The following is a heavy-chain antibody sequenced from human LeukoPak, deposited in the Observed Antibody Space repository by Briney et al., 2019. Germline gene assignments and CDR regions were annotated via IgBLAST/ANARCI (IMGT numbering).Heavy chain of an antibody. CDR3: ARNYYDSSGPHWYFDL. CDR1: GVSISSYY. J-gene: IGHJ2*01. Sequence: PSETLSLTCTVSGVSISSYYWSWIRQPPGKGLEWIGYIYYSGSTNYNPSLKSRVTISVDTSKNQFSLKLSSVTAADTAVYYCARNYYDSSGPHWYFDLWGRGTLVTVSS. V-gene: IGHV4-59*01. D-gene: IGHD3-22*01. CDR2: IYYSGST.